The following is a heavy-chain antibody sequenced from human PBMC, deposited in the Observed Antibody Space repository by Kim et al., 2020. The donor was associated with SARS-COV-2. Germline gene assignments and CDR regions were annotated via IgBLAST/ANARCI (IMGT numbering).Heavy chain of an antibody. J-gene: IGHJ4*02. CDR3: ARAGVFGGRLIDY. D-gene: IGHD3-16*01. Sequence: AQKLQGRVTMTTDTSTSTAYMGLRSLRSDDTAVYYCARAGVFGGRLIDYWGQGTLVTVSS. V-gene: IGHV1-18*01.